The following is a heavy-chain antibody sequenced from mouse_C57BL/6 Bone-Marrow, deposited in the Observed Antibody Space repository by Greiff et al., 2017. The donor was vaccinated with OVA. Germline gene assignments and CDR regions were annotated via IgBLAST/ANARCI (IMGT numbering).Heavy chain of an antibody. V-gene: IGHV6-6*01. CDR3: LITTVVALDY. J-gene: IGHJ2*01. CDR1: GFTFSDAW. Sequence: EVQLVESGGGLVQPGGSMKLSCAASGFTFSDAWMDWVRQSPEKGLEWVAEIRNKANNHATYYAESVKGRFTISRDDSKSSVYLQMNSLRAEDTGIYYCLITTVVALDYWGQGTTLTVSS. CDR2: IRNKANNHAT. D-gene: IGHD1-1*01.